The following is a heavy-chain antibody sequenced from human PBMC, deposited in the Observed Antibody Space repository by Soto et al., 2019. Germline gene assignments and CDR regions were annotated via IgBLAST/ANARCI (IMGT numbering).Heavy chain of an antibody. CDR1: GFTFSSYA. J-gene: IGHJ4*02. D-gene: IGHD3-3*01. V-gene: IGHV3-23*01. CDR3: ARISSPLFWSGYYF. CDR2: ISGSGGST. Sequence: EVQLLESGGGLVQPGGSLRLSCAASGFTFSSYAMSWVRQAPGKGLEWVSAISGSGGSTYYADSVKGRFTISRDNSKNTLYLQMNSLRAEDTAVYYCARISSPLFWSGYYFWGQGTLVTVSS.